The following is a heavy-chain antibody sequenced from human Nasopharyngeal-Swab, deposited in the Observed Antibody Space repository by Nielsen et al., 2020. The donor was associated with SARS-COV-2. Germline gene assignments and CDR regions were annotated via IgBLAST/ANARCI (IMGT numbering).Heavy chain of an antibody. CDR1: GFTFSSYA. CDR3: ARGRYCSTTSCYAAYYYHYVDV. V-gene: IGHV3-30-3*01. Sequence: GGSLRLSCAASGFTFSSYAVHWVRQAPGKGLEWVAVTSYDGSNKYYADSVKGRFTISRDNSKNTLYLQMDSLRAEDTAVYYCARGRYCSTTSCYAAYYYHYVDVWDKGTMVTVSS. D-gene: IGHD2-2*01. J-gene: IGHJ6*03. CDR2: TSYDGSNK.